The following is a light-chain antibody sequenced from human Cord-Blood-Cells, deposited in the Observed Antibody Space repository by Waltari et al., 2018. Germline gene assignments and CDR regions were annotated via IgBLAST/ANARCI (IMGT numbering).Light chain of an antibody. CDR2: GNI. CDR3: QSYDSSLSGVV. CDR1: SSNIGAGYD. J-gene: IGLJ2*01. V-gene: IGLV1-40*01. Sequence: QSVLTQPPSVSGAPGQRVTISCTGSSSNIGAGYDVHWYQQLPGTAPKLLIYGNINRPSGVPDRFSGSKSGPSASLAITGLQAEDEADYYCQSYDSSLSGVVFGGGTKLTVL.